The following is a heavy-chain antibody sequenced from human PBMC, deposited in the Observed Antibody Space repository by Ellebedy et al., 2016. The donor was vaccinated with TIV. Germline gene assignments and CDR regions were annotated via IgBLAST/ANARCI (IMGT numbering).Heavy chain of an antibody. CDR1: GGSISSYY. J-gene: IGHJ3*02. D-gene: IGHD6-13*01. CDR3: ARDSVIAAAPTDDAFDI. V-gene: IGHV4-59*01. CDR2: IYYSGST. Sequence: SETLSLTCTVSGGSISSYYWSWIRQPPGKGLEWIGYIYYSGSTNYNPSLKSRVTMSVDTSKNQFSLKLSSVTAADTAVYYCARDSVIAAAPTDDAFDIWGQGTMVTVSS.